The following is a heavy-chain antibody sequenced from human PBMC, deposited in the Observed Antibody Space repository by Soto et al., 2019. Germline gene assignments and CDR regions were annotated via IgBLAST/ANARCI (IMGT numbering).Heavy chain of an antibody. CDR2: IHRTGST. CDR1: GGSFTSNNW. D-gene: IGHD1-7*01. J-gene: IGHJ4*02. V-gene: IGHV4-4*02. Sequence: SETQSLTCAVPGGSFTSNNWWTWVRQPPGQGLEWIGEIHRTGSTNYNPSLKSRVTISLDKSENQFSLKVTSLTAADTAVYYCASRDPGTSVDYWGQGTLVTVSS. CDR3: ASRDPGTSVDY.